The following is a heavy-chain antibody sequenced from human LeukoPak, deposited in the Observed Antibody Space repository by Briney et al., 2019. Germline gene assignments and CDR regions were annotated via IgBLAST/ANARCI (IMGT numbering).Heavy chain of an antibody. V-gene: IGHV3-48*04. D-gene: IGHD3-10*01. CDR2: ISSSSSTI. CDR3: ARDLYGSGKDY. CDR1: GFTFSSYS. Sequence: PGGSLRLSCAASGFTFSSYSMNWVRQAPGKGLEWVSYISSSSSTIYYADSVKGRFTISRDNAKNSLYLQMNSLRAEDTAVYYCARDLYGSGKDYWGQGTLVTVFS. J-gene: IGHJ4*02.